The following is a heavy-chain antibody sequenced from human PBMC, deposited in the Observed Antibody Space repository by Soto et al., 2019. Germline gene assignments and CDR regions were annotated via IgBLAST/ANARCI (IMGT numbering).Heavy chain of an antibody. CDR1: GFSFSISP. J-gene: IGHJ5*01. CDR3: ARDPKTSGGQHWAFNCFDS. CDR2: ISYDGTNK. D-gene: IGHD7-27*01. Sequence: GVSLRLSCAASGFSFSISPMHWVRQAPGKGPEWVALISYDGTNKFYADSVKGRFTISRDNSKSTLYLQVDSLRPEDAAVYYCARDPKTSGGQHWAFNCFDSWGQGTLVTVSS. V-gene: IGHV3-30-3*01.